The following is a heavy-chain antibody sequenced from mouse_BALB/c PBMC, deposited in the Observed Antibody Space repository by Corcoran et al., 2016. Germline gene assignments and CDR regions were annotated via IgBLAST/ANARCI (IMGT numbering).Heavy chain of an antibody. CDR2: ILPGSGST. V-gene: IGHV1-9*01. CDR1: GYTFSSYW. D-gene: IGHD2-1*01. CDR3: ARSGHYLMDY. J-gene: IGHJ4*01. Sequence: QVQLQQSGAELMQPGASVKISCKATGYTFSSYWIEWVKQRPGHGLEWIGEILPGSGSTNYNEKFKGKATFTADTSSNTAYMQLSSLTSEDSAVYYCARSGHYLMDYWGQGTSVTVSS.